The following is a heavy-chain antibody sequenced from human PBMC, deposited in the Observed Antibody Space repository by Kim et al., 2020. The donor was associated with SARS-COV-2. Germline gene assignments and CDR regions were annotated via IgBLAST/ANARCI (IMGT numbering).Heavy chain of an antibody. Sequence: SETLSLTCTVSGGSISSYYWSWIRQPPGKGLEWIGYIYYSGSTNYNPSLKSRVTISVDTSKNQFSLKLSSVTAADTAVYYCARGLYSGYEVGAYFDYWGQGTLVTVSS. J-gene: IGHJ4*02. V-gene: IGHV4-59*01. CDR3: ARGLYSGYEVGAYFDY. CDR2: IYYSGST. D-gene: IGHD5-12*01. CDR1: GGSISSYY.